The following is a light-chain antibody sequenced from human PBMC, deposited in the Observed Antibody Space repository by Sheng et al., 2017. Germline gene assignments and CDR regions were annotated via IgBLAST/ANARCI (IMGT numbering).Light chain of an antibody. CDR3: QLSSSPFT. CDR1: QSITTY. CDR2: AAS. Sequence: DIQMTQSPSSLSASVGDRVTITCRASQSITTYLNWYHQKPGKAPKLLIYAASSLQSGVPSRFIGSGSGTDFTLTISSLQPEDFATYYCQLSSSPFTFGGGTKVEIK. J-gene: IGKJ4*01. V-gene: IGKV1-39*01.